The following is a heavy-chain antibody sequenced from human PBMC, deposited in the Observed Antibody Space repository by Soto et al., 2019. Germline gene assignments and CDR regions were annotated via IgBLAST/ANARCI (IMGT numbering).Heavy chain of an antibody. CDR1: GFTFSSYG. V-gene: IGHV3-33*01. J-gene: IGHJ6*02. D-gene: IGHD6-13*01. Sequence: QVQLVESGGGVVQPGRSLRLSCAASGFTFSSYGMHWVRQAPGKGLEWVAVIWYDGSNKYYADSVKGRFTISRDNSKNTLYLRMNSLRAEATAVYDGARAIAGAGTSYYYYGMDVWGQGTTVTVSS. CDR3: ARAIAGAGTSYYYYGMDV. CDR2: IWYDGSNK.